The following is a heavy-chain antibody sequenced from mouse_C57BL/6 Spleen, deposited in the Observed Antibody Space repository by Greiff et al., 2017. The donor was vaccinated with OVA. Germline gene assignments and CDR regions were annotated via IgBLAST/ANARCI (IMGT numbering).Heavy chain of an antibody. CDR3: ARDASFMRAMDY. CDR1: GFTFSDFY. Sequence: EVQLVESGGGLVQSGRSLRLSCATSGFTFSDFYMEWVRQAPGKGLEWIAASRNKANDYTTEYSASVKGRFIVSRDTSQSILYLQMNALRAEDTAIYYCARDASFMRAMDYWGQGTSVTVSS. CDR2: SRNKANDYTT. J-gene: IGHJ4*01. V-gene: IGHV7-1*01. D-gene: IGHD1-1*01.